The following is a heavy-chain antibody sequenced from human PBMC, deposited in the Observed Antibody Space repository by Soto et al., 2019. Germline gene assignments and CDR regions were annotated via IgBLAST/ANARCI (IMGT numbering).Heavy chain of an antibody. J-gene: IGHJ4*02. CDR1: GFTFSSYA. CDR2: ISGSGGST. CDR3: AKSTPTWQQLVPMPDY. D-gene: IGHD6-13*01. V-gene: IGHV3-23*01. Sequence: EVQLLESGGGLVQPGGSLRLSCAASGFTFSSYAMSWVRQAPGKGLEWVSAISGSGGSTYYADSVKGRFTISRDNSENTLYLQMNSLRAEDTAVYYCAKSTPTWQQLVPMPDYWGQGTLVTVSS.